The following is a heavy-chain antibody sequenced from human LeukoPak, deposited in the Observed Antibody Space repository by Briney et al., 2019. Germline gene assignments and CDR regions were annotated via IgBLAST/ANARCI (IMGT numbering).Heavy chain of an antibody. CDR1: GGSISSYS. CDR2: ISYSGST. D-gene: IGHD5/OR15-5a*01. J-gene: IGHJ4*02. V-gene: IGHV4-59*01. Sequence: SETLSLTCTVSGGSISSYSWSWIRQPPGKGLEWIGYISYSGSTNYNPSVKSRVTISVDRSKNQFSLKLSSVTAADTAVYYCATEQVSASAWGFDYWGQGSLVTVSS. CDR3: ATEQVSASAWGFDY.